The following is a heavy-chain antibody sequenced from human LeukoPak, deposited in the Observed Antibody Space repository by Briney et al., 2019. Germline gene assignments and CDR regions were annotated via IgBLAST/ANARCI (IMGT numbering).Heavy chain of an antibody. D-gene: IGHD6-19*01. CDR2: ISGSGGST. V-gene: IGHV3-23*01. J-gene: IGHJ4*02. CDR1: RFTFCSFA. Sequence: GVYLRLSCVASRFTFCSFAMKWVRHAPGKGLEGGSGISGSGGSTYYAVSVKGRFTISRDNYKNTLYPQMTSLRAEDPAIYYCARSYSSGSWGQGTLVTVSS. CDR3: ARSYSSGS.